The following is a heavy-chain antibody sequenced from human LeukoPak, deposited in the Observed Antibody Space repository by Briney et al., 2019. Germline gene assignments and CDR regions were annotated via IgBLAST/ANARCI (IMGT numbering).Heavy chain of an antibody. D-gene: IGHD2-15*01. CDR3: ARRYSVCSGGSCRAFDY. V-gene: IGHV1-18*01. CDR1: RYTFTSYG. Sequence: ASVKVSCKASRYTFTSYGISWVRQAPGQGLEWMGWISDYNGNTNYAQKLQGRVTMTTDTSTSTAYMELRSLRYDDTAVSYCARRYSVCSGGSCRAFDYWGQGTLVTVSS. CDR2: ISDYNGNT. J-gene: IGHJ4*02.